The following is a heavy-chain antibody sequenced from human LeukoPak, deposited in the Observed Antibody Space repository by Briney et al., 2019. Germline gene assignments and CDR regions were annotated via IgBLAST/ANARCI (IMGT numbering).Heavy chain of an antibody. J-gene: IGHJ4*02. V-gene: IGHV3-23*01. CDR1: GFTFDDYA. D-gene: IGHD6-19*01. Sequence: GGSLRLSCAASGFTFDDYAMHWVRQAPGKGLEWVSAISGSGGGTKYADSVKGRFTISRDNSKNTLYLQTNSLRAEDTAVYYCAKVQAASSGWYFDYWGQGTLVTVSS. CDR2: ISGSGGGT. CDR3: AKVQAASSGWYFDY.